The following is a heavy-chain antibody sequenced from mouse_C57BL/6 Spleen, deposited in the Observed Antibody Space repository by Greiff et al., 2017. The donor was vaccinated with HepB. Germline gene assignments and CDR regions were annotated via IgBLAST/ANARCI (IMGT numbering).Heavy chain of an antibody. V-gene: IGHV1-50*01. D-gene: IGHD2-1*01. CDR3: GSNYVAWFAY. J-gene: IGHJ3*01. CDR1: GYTFTSYW. CDR2: IDPSDSYT. Sequence: QVQLQQPGAELVKPGASVKLSCKASGYTFTSYWMQWVKQRPGQGLEWIGEIDPSDSYTNYNQKFKGKATLTVDTSSSTAYMQLSSLTSEDSAVYYCGSNYVAWFAYWGQGTLVTVSA.